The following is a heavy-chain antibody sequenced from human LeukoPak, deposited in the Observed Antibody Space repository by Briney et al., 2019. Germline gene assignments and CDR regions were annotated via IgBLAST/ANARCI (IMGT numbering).Heavy chain of an antibody. D-gene: IGHD1-26*01. V-gene: IGHV3-23*01. CDR3: AKDRLGAMMYFDF. CDR1: GFTFSSYG. CDR2: ISGSGGST. Sequence: PGGSLRLSCAASGFTFSSYGMSWVRQAPGKGLEWVSAISGSGGSTYYADSVKGRVTISRDNSKNTLYLQVNSLRAEDTAVYYCAKDRLGAMMYFDFWGQGTLVTVSS. J-gene: IGHJ4*02.